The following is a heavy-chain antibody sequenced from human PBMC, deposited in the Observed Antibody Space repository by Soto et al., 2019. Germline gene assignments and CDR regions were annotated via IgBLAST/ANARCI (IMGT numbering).Heavy chain of an antibody. CDR1: GFTFDDYA. CDR2: ISWNSGSI. D-gene: IGHD6-13*01. Sequence: GGSLRLSCAASGFTFDDYAMHWVRQAPGKGLEWVSGISWNSGSIGYADSVKGRFTISRDNAKNSLYLQMNSLRAEDTALYYCAKESVQSPGIAAGGAFDIWGQGTMVTVSS. J-gene: IGHJ3*02. CDR3: AKESVQSPGIAAGGAFDI. V-gene: IGHV3-9*01.